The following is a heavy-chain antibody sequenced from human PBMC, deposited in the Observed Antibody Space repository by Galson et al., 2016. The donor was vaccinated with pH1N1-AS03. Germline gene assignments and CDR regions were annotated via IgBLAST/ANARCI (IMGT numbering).Heavy chain of an antibody. Sequence: SLRLSCAASGFTPDASAMHWVRQAPGKGLEWVSGISWTSADIDYADAVKGRFTISRDNAKKSLYLQLSSLRADDTALYYCVTDILPGGADVWGQGTTVTVSS. CDR1: GFTPDASA. CDR3: VTDILPGGADV. D-gene: IGHD2-21*01. CDR2: ISWTSADI. V-gene: IGHV3-9*02. J-gene: IGHJ6*02.